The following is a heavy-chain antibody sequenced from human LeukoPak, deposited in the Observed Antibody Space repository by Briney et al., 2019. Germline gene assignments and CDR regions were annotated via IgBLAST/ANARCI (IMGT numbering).Heavy chain of an antibody. CDR3: ASRFYAFDI. V-gene: IGHV3-53*04. CDR1: GFTFSAFS. CDR2: IYSGGST. Sequence: GGSLRLSCAASGFTFSAFSMNWVRQAPGKGLEWVSVIYSGGSTYYADSVKGRFTISRHNSKNTLYLQMNSLRAEDTAVYYCASRFYAFDIWGQGKMVTVSS. J-gene: IGHJ3*02.